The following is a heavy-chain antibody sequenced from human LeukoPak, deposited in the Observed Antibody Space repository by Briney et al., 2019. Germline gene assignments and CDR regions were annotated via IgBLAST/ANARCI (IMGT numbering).Heavy chain of an antibody. J-gene: IGHJ4*02. V-gene: IGHV3-74*01. CDR3: AILRGWSTIWDLDY. CDR2: INTDGGTT. CDR1: GFTFSSYW. Sequence: PGGSLRLSCAASGFTFSSYWMHWVRQAPGKGLVWVSSINTDGGTTGYADSVKGRFTISRDNAKNTLYLQMNSLRAEDTAVYYCAILRGWSTIWDLDYWGQGTLVTVSS. D-gene: IGHD2-15*01.